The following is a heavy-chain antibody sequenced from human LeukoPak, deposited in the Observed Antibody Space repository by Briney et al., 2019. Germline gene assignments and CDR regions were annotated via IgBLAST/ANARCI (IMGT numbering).Heavy chain of an antibody. J-gene: IGHJ5*02. D-gene: IGHD1-7*01. CDR1: GYTFTINY. CDR2: INPSSGSP. Sequence: ASVTVSCKASGYTFTINYMHWVRQAPGQGLEWMGMINPSSGSPRYARTVQGRVTMTRDTSTSTVYMEMSSLRSEDTAVYYCARDRGRTMLVDHWGQGTLVTVSS. CDR3: ARDRGRTMLVDH. V-gene: IGHV1-46*01.